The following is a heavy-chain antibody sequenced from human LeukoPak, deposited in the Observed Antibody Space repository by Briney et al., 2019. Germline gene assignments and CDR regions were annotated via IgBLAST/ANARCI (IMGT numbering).Heavy chain of an antibody. CDR2: IYYSGST. CDR3: ARSSGSYSDYYYYGMDV. D-gene: IGHD1-26*01. CDR1: GGSISSYY. V-gene: IGHV4-59*08. Sequence: SETLPLTCTVSGGSISSYYWSWIRQPPGNGLEWIGYIYYSGSTNYNPSLKSRVTISVDTSKNQFSLKLSSMTAADTAVYYCARSSGSYSDYYYYGMDVWGQGTTVTVSS. J-gene: IGHJ6*02.